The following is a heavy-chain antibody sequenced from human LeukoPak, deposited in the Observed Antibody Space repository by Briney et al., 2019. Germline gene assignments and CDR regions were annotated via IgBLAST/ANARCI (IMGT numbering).Heavy chain of an antibody. J-gene: IGHJ3*02. D-gene: IGHD3-22*01. Sequence: GASVKVSCKASGYTFTSYGISWVRQAPGQGLEWMGWISAYNGNTNYAQKLQGRVTMTTDTSTSTAYMELRSLRSDDTAVYYCARRQATMIEYAFDIWGQGTMVTVSS. CDR1: GYTFTSYG. V-gene: IGHV1-18*01. CDR2: ISAYNGNT. CDR3: ARRQATMIEYAFDI.